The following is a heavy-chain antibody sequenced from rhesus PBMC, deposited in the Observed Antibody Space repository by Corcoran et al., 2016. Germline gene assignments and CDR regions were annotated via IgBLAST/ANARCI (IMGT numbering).Heavy chain of an antibody. Sequence: QVQLQESGPGLVKPSETLSLTCAVSGGSFSSYWWSWIRQPPGKGLEWIGEINGNSGSTTYNPSLKSRVTISKDASKNQFSLKLSSVTAADTAVYYCARYPRDCSSTYCSSGGIDYWGQGVLVTVSS. CDR2: INGNSGST. J-gene: IGHJ4*01. CDR1: GGSFSSYW. CDR3: ARYPRDCSSTYCSSGGIDY. D-gene: IGHD2-15*01. V-gene: IGHV4-80*01.